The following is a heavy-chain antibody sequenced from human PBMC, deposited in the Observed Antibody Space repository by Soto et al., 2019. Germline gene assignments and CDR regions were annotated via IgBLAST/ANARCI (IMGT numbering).Heavy chain of an antibody. V-gene: IGHV1-8*01. CDR2: MNPNSGNT. CDR1: GYTFTSYD. J-gene: IGHJ4*02. CDR3: ALIAVAATNPDY. D-gene: IGHD6-19*01. Sequence: QVQLVQSGAEVKKPGASVKVSCKASGYTFTSYDINWVRQATGQGLEWMGWMNPNSGNTGYAQKFQGRVTMTRNTAISTAYMELSSLRSEDTAVYYCALIAVAATNPDYWGQGTLVTVSS.